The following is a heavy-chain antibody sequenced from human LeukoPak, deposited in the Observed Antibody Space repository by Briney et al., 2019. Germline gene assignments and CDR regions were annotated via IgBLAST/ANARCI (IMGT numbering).Heavy chain of an antibody. CDR3: ASSDYSSGPFDI. V-gene: IGHV3-21*01. Sequence: GGSLRLSCAASGFTFSSYSMNWVRQAPGKGLEWVSSISSSSSYIYYADSVKGRFTISRDNAKNSLYLQMNSLRAEDTAVYYCASSDYSSGPFDIWGQGTMVTVSS. J-gene: IGHJ3*02. CDR2: ISSSSSYI. CDR1: GFTFSSYS. D-gene: IGHD6-19*01.